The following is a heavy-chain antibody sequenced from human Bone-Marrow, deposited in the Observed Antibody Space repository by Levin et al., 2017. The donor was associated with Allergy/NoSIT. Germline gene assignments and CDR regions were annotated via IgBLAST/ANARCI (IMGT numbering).Heavy chain of an antibody. V-gene: IGHV4-59*08. CDR3: ARLNGGG. CDR2: IEYSGST. CDR1: GVSISTFY. D-gene: IGHD2-8*01. J-gene: IGHJ4*02. Sequence: KPSETLSLTCTVSGVSISTFYWSWIRQPPGKGLEWIGYIEYSGSTNYNPSLKSRVTISMDTSKNQFSLKLSSVTAADTAMYYCARLNGGGWGQGTLVTVSS.